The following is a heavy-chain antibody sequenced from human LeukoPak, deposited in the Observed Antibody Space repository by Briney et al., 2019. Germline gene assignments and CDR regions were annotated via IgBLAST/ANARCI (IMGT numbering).Heavy chain of an antibody. CDR2: ITGSGGDT. CDR1: GFTFSSYA. D-gene: IGHD2-2*01. Sequence: GGSLRLSCAASGFTFSSYAMSWVRQAPARGVEGVSTITGSGGDTNFADSVKGRLTISRDNSKNTLYLQLNSLRAEDTAVYYCAKGSYCSSTSCYTDYYYYMDVWGKGTTVTVSS. CDR3: AKGSYCSSTSCYTDYYYYMDV. V-gene: IGHV3-23*01. J-gene: IGHJ6*03.